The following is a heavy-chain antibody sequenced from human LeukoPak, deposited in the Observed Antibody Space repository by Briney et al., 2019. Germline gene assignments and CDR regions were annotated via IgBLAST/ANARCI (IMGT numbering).Heavy chain of an antibody. J-gene: IGHJ6*03. CDR3: ARITRSAGPNYYMDV. V-gene: IGHV3-53*01. Sequence: GGSLRLSCAASGFIFDDYGMTWVRQAPGKGLEGVSVFYSGGGTYYAHSVKGRFTISRASSKNTLYLQMNSLRAEDTAVYYCARITRSAGPNYYMDVWGKGTTVTVSS. CDR1: GFIFDDYG. D-gene: IGHD2-2*01. CDR2: FYSGGGT.